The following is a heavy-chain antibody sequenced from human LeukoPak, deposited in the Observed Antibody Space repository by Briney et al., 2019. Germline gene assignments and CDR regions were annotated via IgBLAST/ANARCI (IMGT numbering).Heavy chain of an antibody. Sequence: GASVKLSCRASGYTFTSYYMHWVRQAPGEGLEWMGIINTSDGTSRNAQKFQGRVTMTRDMSTRTVYMELSSLRSEDTAVYYCARDLSDDFWNGYMDAFDIWGQGTKVTVSS. D-gene: IGHD3-3*01. CDR3: ARDLSDDFWNGYMDAFDI. V-gene: IGHV1-46*01. J-gene: IGHJ3*02. CDR1: GYTFTSYY. CDR2: INTSDGTS.